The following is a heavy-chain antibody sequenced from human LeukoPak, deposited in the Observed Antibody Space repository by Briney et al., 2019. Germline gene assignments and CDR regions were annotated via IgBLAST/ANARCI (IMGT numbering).Heavy chain of an antibody. Sequence: PLETLSLTCTVSGGSISSYYWSWIRQPPGKGLEWIGYIYYSGSTYYNPSLKSRVTISVDTSKNQFSLKLSSVTAADTAVYYCARVSKTKDFWSGYWGYYFDYWGQGTLVTVSS. CDR1: GGSISSYY. CDR3: ARVSKTKDFWSGYWGYYFDY. D-gene: IGHD3-3*01. CDR2: IYYSGST. V-gene: IGHV4-59*12. J-gene: IGHJ4*02.